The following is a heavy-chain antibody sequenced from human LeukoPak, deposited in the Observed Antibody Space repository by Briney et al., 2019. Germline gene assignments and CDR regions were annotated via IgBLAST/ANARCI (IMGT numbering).Heavy chain of an antibody. CDR3: ARGMATMETRVNWFDP. CDR1: GGSITSYY. CDR2: INHSGST. V-gene: IGHV4-34*01. Sequence: SETLSLTCSVSGGSITSYYWSWIRQPPGKGLEWIGEINHSGSTNYNPSLKSRVTISVDTSKNQFSLKLSSVTAADTAVYYCARGMATMETRVNWFDPWGQGTLVTVSS. D-gene: IGHD5-24*01. J-gene: IGHJ5*02.